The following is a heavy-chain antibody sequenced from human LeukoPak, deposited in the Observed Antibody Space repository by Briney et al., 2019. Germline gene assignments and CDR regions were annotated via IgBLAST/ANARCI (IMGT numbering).Heavy chain of an antibody. J-gene: IGHJ3*02. Sequence: NPSETLSLTCTVSGGSISSYYWSSIRQPPGKGLEWIGYIYCSGSTNYNPSLKSRVTISVDTSKNQFSLKLSSVTAADTAVYYCARSSKFLHAFDIWGQGTMVTVSS. CDR2: IYCSGST. V-gene: IGHV4-59*01. CDR3: ARSSKFLHAFDI. CDR1: GGSISSYY.